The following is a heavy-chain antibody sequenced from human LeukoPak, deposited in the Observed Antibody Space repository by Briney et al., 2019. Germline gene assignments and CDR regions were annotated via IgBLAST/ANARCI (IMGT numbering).Heavy chain of an antibody. D-gene: IGHD4-17*01. V-gene: IGHV3-66*01. J-gene: IGHJ5*02. CDR2: IYSGGST. Sequence: GGSLRLSCAASGFTVSSNYMSWVRQAPGKGLEWVSVIYSGGSTYYADSVKGGFTISRDNSKNTLYLQMNSLRAEDTAVYYCAVPVGGDYGEFDPWGQGTLVTVSS. CDR1: GFTVSSNY. CDR3: AVPVGGDYGEFDP.